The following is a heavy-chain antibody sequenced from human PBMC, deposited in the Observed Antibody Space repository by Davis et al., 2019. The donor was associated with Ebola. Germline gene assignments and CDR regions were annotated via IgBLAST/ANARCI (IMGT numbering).Heavy chain of an antibody. CDR1: GGFMTTYY. CDR3: ASGGNIPFEY. D-gene: IGHD4-23*01. V-gene: IGHV3-7*03. Sequence: GGSLRLSCTVSGGFMTTYYWTWMRQPPGKGLEWVANIKQDGGEKYYVDSVKGRFTISRDNAKNSLYLQMNSLRAEDTAVYYCASGGNIPFEYWGQGILVSVSS. J-gene: IGHJ4*02. CDR2: IKQDGGEK.